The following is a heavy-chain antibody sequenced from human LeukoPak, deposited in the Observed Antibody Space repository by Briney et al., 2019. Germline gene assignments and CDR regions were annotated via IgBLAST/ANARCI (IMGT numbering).Heavy chain of an antibody. J-gene: IGHJ4*02. CDR1: AFTFSSYW. CDR2: INSDGSSR. CDR3: TRGSPGYSSSWLDF. D-gene: IGHD6-13*01. Sequence: PGGSLRLSCATSAFTFSSYWMHWVRRAPGKGLVWVSRINSDGSSRSYADYVKGRFTISRDDAKNTLYLQMSSLSVDDTAIYYCTRGSPGYSSSWLDFWGQGILVTVSS. V-gene: IGHV3-74*01.